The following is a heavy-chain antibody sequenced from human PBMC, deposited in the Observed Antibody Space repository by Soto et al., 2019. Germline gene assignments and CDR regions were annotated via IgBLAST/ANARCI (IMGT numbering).Heavy chain of an antibody. D-gene: IGHD4-17*01. CDR3: AIANYGDDDY. J-gene: IGHJ4*02. CDR2: IKAYSGNT. V-gene: IGHV1-18*04. Sequence: LVQSGAEAKKPGTSVKVSCKASGYTFSTSTISWVRQAPGQGLEWLGWIKAYSGNTNYAPKLQGRVTMTTHTSTSTAYLELRSLTNDDTAMYYCAIANYGDDDYWGQGTLVTVSS. CDR1: GYTFSTST.